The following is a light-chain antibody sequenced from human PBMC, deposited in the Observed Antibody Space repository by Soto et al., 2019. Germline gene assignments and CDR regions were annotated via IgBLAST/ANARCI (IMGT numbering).Light chain of an antibody. Sequence: EIVLMQSPGTLSLSPGERATLSCRASQSVSNNYVAWYQQKPGQAPRLLIAGASSRATGIPDRFSGSGSGTDFTLTISRLEPEDFVVYYYQQYGSSPPLTFGGGTKVEIK. V-gene: IGKV3-20*01. CDR2: GAS. J-gene: IGKJ4*01. CDR1: QSVSNNY. CDR3: QQYGSSPPLT.